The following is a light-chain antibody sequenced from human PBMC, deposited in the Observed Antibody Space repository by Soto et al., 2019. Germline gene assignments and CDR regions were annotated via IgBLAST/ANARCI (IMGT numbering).Light chain of an antibody. CDR2: DTS. CDR1: QDIRNY. J-gene: IGKJ4*01. V-gene: IGKV1-33*01. CDR3: QEYAHLPLT. Sequence: DIQMTQSPSSLSASVGDRVTISCQASQDIRNYLNWYQQKPGKAPKLLIYDTSNLETGVPSRFSGSGSGTDFTFTISSLHPEDSGTYYCQEYAHLPLTFGGGTKVEIK.